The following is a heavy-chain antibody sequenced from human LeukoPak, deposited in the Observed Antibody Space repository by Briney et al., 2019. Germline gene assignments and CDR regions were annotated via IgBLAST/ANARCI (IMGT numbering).Heavy chain of an antibody. D-gene: IGHD2-21*02. CDR3: ARDSLLNCGGDCYFDY. Sequence: ASVKVSCKASGYTFTGYYMHWVRQAPGQGLEWMGWINPNSGGTNYAQKFQGRVTMTRDTSISTVYMELSRLRSDDTAVYYCARDSLLNCGGDCYFDYWGQGTLVTVSS. J-gene: IGHJ4*02. CDR2: INPNSGGT. CDR1: GYTFTGYY. V-gene: IGHV1-2*02.